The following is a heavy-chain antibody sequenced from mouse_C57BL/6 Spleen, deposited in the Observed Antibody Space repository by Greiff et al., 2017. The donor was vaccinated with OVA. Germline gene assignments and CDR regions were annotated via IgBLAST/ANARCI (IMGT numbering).Heavy chain of an antibody. CDR1: GYTFTDYY. Sequence: QVQLKESGAELVRPGASVKLSCKASGYTFTDYYINWVKQRPGQGLEWIARIYPGSGNTYYNEKFKGKATLTAEKSSSTAYMQLSSLTSEDSAVYFCAREGFDYWGQGTTLTVSS. J-gene: IGHJ2*01. CDR2: IYPGSGNT. CDR3: AREGFDY. V-gene: IGHV1-76*01.